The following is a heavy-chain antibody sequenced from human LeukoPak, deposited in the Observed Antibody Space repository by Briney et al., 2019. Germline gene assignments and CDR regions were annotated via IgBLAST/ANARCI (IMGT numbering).Heavy chain of an antibody. J-gene: IGHJ3*02. D-gene: IGHD6-13*01. CDR2: IYHSGST. CDR1: GGSISSGGYS. Sequence: SQTLSLTCAVSGGSISSGGYSWSWIRQPPGKGLEWIGYIYHSGSTYYNPSLKSRVTISVDRSKNQFSLKLSSVTAADTAVYYCAGRVWQPDAFDIWGQGTMVTVPS. CDR3: AGRVWQPDAFDI. V-gene: IGHV4-30-2*01.